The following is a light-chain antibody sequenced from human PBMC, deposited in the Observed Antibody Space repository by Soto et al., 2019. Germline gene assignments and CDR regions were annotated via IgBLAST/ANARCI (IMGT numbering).Light chain of an antibody. V-gene: IGKV3-20*01. CDR2: GAS. CDR3: QQYGGSPRT. Sequence: EIVLTQSPGTLSLSPGERATLSCRASQSVSGSFLAWYQQKPGQAPRLLIYGASSRATDIPDRFSGSGSGTDFTLTISRLEPEDFAVYYCQQYGGSPRTFGQGTKVEIK. J-gene: IGKJ1*01. CDR1: QSVSGSF.